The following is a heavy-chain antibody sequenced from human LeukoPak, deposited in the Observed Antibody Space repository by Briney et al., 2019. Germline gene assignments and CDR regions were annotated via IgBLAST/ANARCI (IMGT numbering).Heavy chain of an antibody. D-gene: IGHD1-14*01. CDR1: GDSVSSDY. Sequence: SETLSLTCTVYGDSVSSDYWSWIRQPPGKGLEWIAYISYSGNTNYNPSLKSRVTISVDTSRNQLSLKLKSVTAADTAVFYCARHNPKSLGNFDYWGRGTLVSVSS. CDR2: ISYSGNT. V-gene: IGHV4-59*08. CDR3: ARHNPKSLGNFDY. J-gene: IGHJ4*02.